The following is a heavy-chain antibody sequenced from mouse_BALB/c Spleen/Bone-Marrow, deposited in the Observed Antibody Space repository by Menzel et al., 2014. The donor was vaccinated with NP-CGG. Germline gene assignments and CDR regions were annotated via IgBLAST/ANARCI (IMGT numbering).Heavy chain of an antibody. Sequence: EAMLVESGGGLVKPGVSLKLSCAASGFTFSSYAMSWVRQTPEKRLEWVASISSGGNTYYPDSMKGRFTISRDNARNILYLQMSSLKSEDTAMYYCARGGELRPWFAYWGQGTLVTVSA. CDR2: ISSGGNT. J-gene: IGHJ3*01. D-gene: IGHD2-4*01. V-gene: IGHV5-6-5*01. CDR3: ARGGELRPWFAY. CDR1: GFTFSSYA.